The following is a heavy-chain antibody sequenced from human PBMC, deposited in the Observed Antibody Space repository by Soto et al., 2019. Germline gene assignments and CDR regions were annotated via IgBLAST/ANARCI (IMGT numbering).Heavy chain of an antibody. D-gene: IGHD2-2*01. J-gene: IGHJ6*02. CDR2: IIPIFGTA. V-gene: IGHV1-69*13. Sequence: SVKVSCKASGGTFSSYAISWVRQAPGQGLEWMGGIIPIFGTANYAQKFQGRVTITADESTSTAYMELSSLRSEDTAVYYCARTRNSFLDGGYALYYYYGMDVWGQGTTVTVSS. CDR3: ARTRNSFLDGGYALYYYYGMDV. CDR1: GGTFSSYA.